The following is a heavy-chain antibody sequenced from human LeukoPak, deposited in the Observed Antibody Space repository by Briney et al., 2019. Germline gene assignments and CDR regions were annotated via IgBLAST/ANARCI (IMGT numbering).Heavy chain of an antibody. D-gene: IGHD4-23*01. CDR2: ISYDGSNK. V-gene: IGHV3-30*03. CDR1: GFTFSSYG. CDR3: ARESVTSEVPPAFDY. J-gene: IGHJ4*02. Sequence: GGSLRLSCAASGFTFSSYGMHWVRQAPGKGLEWVAVISYDGSNKYYADSVKGRFTISRDNSKNTLYLQMNSLRAEDTAVYYCARESVTSEVPPAFDYWGQGTLVTVSS.